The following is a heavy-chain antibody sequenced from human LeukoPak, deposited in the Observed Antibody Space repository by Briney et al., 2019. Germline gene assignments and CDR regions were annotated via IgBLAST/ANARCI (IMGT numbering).Heavy chain of an antibody. CDR2: INWNGGST. CDR3: ARGRMTTVPYYFDY. Sequence: PGGSLSLSCGASGFTFDDYGMSWVRQAPGKGLEWVSGINWNGGSTGYADSVKGRFTISRDNAKNSLYLQMNSLRAEDTALYYCARGRMTTVPYYFDYWGQGTLVTVCS. V-gene: IGHV3-20*04. D-gene: IGHD4-17*01. J-gene: IGHJ4*02. CDR1: GFTFDDYG.